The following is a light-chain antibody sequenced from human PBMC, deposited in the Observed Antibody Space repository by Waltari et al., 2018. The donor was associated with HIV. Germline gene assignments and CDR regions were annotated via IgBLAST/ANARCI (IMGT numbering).Light chain of an antibody. J-gene: IGKJ4*01. V-gene: IGKV1-8*01. Sequence: AVRMTQSPTSVSASPGGRVPITCRASQSISTFVAWYQQKPGKAPKLLIYGASTLQNGVPSRFSGSGSGTDFTLIISSLQSEDFATYYCQQYHSNGLSFGSGTTVDFK. CDR2: GAS. CDR3: QQYHSNGLS. CDR1: QSISTF.